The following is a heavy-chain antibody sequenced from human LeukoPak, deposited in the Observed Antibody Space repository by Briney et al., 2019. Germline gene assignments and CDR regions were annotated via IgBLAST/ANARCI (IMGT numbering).Heavy chain of an antibody. V-gene: IGHV3-20*04. CDR2: INWNGGST. CDR3: ARCVGARYYYYYYMDV. D-gene: IGHD1-26*01. CDR1: GFTFDDYG. Sequence: GGSLRLSCAASGFTFDDYGMSWVRQAPGKGLEWVSGINWNGGSTGYADSVKGRFTISRDNAKNSLYLQMNSLRAEDTALYYCARCVGARYYYYYYMDVWGKGTTVTVSS. J-gene: IGHJ6*03.